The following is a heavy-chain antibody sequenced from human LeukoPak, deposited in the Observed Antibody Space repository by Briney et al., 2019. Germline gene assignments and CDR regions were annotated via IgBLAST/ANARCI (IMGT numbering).Heavy chain of an antibody. Sequence: PGGSLRLSCAASGFTFSSYGMHWVRQAPGKGLEWVAFIRYDGSNKYYADSVKGRFTISRDNSKSTLYLQMNSLRAEDTAVYYCVQYYYDSSGDLGYWGQGTLVTVSS. CDR1: GFTFSSYG. V-gene: IGHV3-30*02. CDR3: VQYYYDSSGDLGY. J-gene: IGHJ4*02. CDR2: IRYDGSNK. D-gene: IGHD3-22*01.